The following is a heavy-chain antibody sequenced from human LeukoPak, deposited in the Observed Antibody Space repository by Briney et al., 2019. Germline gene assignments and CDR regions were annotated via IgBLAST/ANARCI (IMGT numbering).Heavy chain of an antibody. D-gene: IGHD6-13*01. CDR2: ISGSGDST. V-gene: IGHV3-23*01. J-gene: IGHJ4*02. CDR3: AKGQGRAAAPPFDY. CDR1: GFTSSSYA. Sequence: GGSLRLSCAASGFTSSSYAMSWVRQAPGKGLEWVSAISGSGDSTYYADSVKGRFTISRDNSKNTLYLQMNSLRAEDTAVYYCAKGQGRAAAPPFDYWGQGTLVTVSS.